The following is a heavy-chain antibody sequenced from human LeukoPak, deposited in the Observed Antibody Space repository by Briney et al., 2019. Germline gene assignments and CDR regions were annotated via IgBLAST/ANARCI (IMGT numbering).Heavy chain of an antibody. Sequence: GGSLRLSCAASGFTFSIYSMNWVRQAPGKGLEWVSSISSSSSYIYYADSVKGRFTISRDNAKNSLYLQMNSLRAEDTAVYYCARGGNYYDSSGYYNLGHYFDYWGQGTLVTVSS. V-gene: IGHV3-21*01. D-gene: IGHD3-22*01. CDR3: ARGGNYYDSSGYYNLGHYFDY. J-gene: IGHJ4*02. CDR2: ISSSSSYI. CDR1: GFTFSIYS.